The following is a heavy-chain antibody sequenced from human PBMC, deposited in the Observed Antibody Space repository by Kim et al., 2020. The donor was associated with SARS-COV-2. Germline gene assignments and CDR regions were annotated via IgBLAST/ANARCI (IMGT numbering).Heavy chain of an antibody. J-gene: IGHJ4*02. D-gene: IGHD4-17*01. V-gene: IGHV3-66*01. Sequence: GGSLRLSCAASGFTVSSNYMSWVRQAPGKGLEWVSVIYSGGSTYYADSVKGRFTISRDNSKNTLYLQMNSLRAEDTAVYYCARDGWGTVTRGYFDYWGQGTLVTVSS. CDR3: ARDGWGTVTRGYFDY. CDR2: IYSGGST. CDR1: GFTVSSNY.